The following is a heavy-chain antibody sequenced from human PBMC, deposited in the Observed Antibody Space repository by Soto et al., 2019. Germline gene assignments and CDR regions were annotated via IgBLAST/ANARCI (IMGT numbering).Heavy chain of an antibody. J-gene: IGHJ4*02. V-gene: IGHV3-15*01. Sequence: GGSLRLSCAGSGFSFGSYAMGWVRQAPGKGLEWVGRIKSKTAGGTTDYAAPVQGRFTISRDESRNTLYLQMNSLKTEDTAVYYCTSLYYGHWGQGTLVTVSS. D-gene: IGHD4-17*01. CDR1: GFSFGSYA. CDR2: IKSKTAGGTT. CDR3: TSLYYGH.